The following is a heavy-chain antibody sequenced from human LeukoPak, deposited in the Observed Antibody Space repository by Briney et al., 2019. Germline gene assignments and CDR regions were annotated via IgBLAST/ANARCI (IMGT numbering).Heavy chain of an antibody. Sequence: SETLSLICSVSGDSLSSHYGSWIREPPGKGLEWIGYIHGSGSTHYDPSLRSRVTISEDTSKNQFYLDVTSVTAADTALYYCARNVGWYTYDTWGQGILVTVSS. CDR1: GDSLSSHY. J-gene: IGHJ5*02. CDR3: ARNVGWYTYDT. D-gene: IGHD6-19*01. V-gene: IGHV4-59*08. CDR2: IHGSGST.